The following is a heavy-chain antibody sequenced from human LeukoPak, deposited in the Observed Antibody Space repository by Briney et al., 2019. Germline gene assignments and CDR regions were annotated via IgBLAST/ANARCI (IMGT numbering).Heavy chain of an antibody. J-gene: IGHJ4*02. V-gene: IGHV3-30-3*01. D-gene: IGHD3-22*01. Sequence: PGGSLRLSCAASGFTFSSYAMHWVRQAPGKGLEWVAVISYDGSNKYYADSVKGRFTISRDNSKNTLYLQMNSLRAEDTAVYYCARDAHHNYYDSSGSLISPSLYWGQGTLVTVSS. CDR3: ARDAHHNYYDSSGSLISPSLY. CDR1: GFTFSSYA. CDR2: ISYDGSNK.